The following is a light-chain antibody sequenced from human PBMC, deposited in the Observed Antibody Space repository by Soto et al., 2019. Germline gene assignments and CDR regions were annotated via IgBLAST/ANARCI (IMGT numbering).Light chain of an antibody. CDR1: QSISGW. Sequence: DIQMTQSPYTLSPSVGDRVSITCPASQSISGWLAWYQQKPVKAPTLLIYDASSLESGVPSRFSGSGSGTEFSLTISRLQPDDFATYYCQQYNSYSVNAFGQGTKLEIK. V-gene: IGKV1-5*01. J-gene: IGKJ2*01. CDR2: DAS. CDR3: QQYNSYSVNA.